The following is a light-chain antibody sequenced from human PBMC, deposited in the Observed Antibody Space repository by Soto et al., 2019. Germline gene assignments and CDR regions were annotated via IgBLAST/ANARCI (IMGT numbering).Light chain of an antibody. CDR2: GAS. J-gene: IGKJ1*01. CDR1: QSVSSNY. CDR3: QQYNSNSWT. Sequence: EIVLTQSPGTLSLSPGERATLSCRASQSVSSNYLAWYQQKPGQAPRFLIYGASSRASGIPDRFSGSGSGTDFTLTISRLEPEDFAVYYCQQYNSNSWTFGQGTKVEIK. V-gene: IGKV3-20*01.